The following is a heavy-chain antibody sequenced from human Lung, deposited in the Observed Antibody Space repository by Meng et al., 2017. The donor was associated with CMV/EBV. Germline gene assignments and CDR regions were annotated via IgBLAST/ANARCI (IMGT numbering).Heavy chain of an antibody. D-gene: IGHD2-8*01. Sequence: GGSLRLSCAASGFTFSHSWMHWVRQAPGKGLVWVSVINTDGTTINYADSVKGRFTISRDNAKNTLYLQMDSLRADDTALYYCARKRTNWRGPVCDYWGQGDXVTVDS. CDR1: GFTFSHSW. CDR3: ARKRTNWRGPVCDY. CDR2: INTDGTTI. V-gene: IGHV3-74*01. J-gene: IGHJ4*02.